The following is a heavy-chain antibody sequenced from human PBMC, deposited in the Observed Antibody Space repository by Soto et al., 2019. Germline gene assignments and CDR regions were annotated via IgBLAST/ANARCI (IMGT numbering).Heavy chain of an antibody. CDR2: INPSGGST. D-gene: IGHD1-1*01. Sequence: ASVTVSCKASGYTFTSYYMHWVRQAPGQGLEWMGIINPSGGSTSYAQKFQGRVTMTRDTSTSTVYMELSSLRSEDTAVYYCARDRSLEPDYYYYYMDVWGKGTTVTVSS. CDR3: ARDRSLEPDYYYYYMDV. V-gene: IGHV1-46*03. CDR1: GYTFTSYY. J-gene: IGHJ6*03.